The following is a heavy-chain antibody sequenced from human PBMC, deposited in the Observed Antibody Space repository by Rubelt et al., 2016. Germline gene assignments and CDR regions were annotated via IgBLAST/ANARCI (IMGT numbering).Heavy chain of an antibody. J-gene: IGHJ4*02. CDR3: ARAASTVTTLLDLGY. CDR2: INPSGGST. CDR1: GYTFTSYY. Sequence: QVQLVQSGAEVKKPGASVKVSCKASGYTFTSYYMHWVRQAPGQGLEWTGIINPSGGSTSYAQKFQGRVTMTRDTSTSTVYMELSSLRSEDTAVDYCARAASTVTTLLDLGYWGQGTLVTVSS. D-gene: IGHD4-17*01. V-gene: IGHV1-46*01.